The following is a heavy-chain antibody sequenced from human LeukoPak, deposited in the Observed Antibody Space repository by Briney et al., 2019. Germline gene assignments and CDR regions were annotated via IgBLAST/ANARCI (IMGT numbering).Heavy chain of an antibody. J-gene: IGHJ4*02. D-gene: IGHD2-2*01. CDR1: GFTFSNAW. Sequence: GGSLRLSCAASGFTFSNAWMSWVRQAPGKGLEWVGRIKSKTDGGTTDYAAPVKGRFTISRDDSKNTLYLQMNSLKTEDTAVCYCTTGRCSSTSCSTFDYWGQGTLVTVSS. V-gene: IGHV3-15*01. CDR2: IKSKTDGGTT. CDR3: TTGRCSSTSCSTFDY.